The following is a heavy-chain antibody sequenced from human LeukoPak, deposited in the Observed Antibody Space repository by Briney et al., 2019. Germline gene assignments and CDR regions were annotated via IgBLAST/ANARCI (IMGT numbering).Heavy chain of an antibody. D-gene: IGHD3-10*01. CDR1: GFTFDDYA. CDR3: AKGPQRYGSGILGDS. J-gene: IGHJ5*02. Sequence: GGSLRLSCADSGFTFDDYAMYWVRQAPGKGLEWVALITWDGGRTYYGDSVKGRFTVSRDNSKNSLFLQMNSLRTEDTALYYRAKGPQRYGSGILGDSWGQGTLVTVSS. CDR2: ITWDGGRT. V-gene: IGHV3-43D*03.